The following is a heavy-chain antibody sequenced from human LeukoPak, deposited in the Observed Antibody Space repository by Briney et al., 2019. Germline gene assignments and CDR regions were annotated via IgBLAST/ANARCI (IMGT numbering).Heavy chain of an antibody. Sequence: GESLKISCKGSGYTFSSNWIGWVRKMPGKGLGWMGIIYPGDSDTRYSPSFQGQVTISADKSISTAYLQWSSLKASDTAMYYCARQSSQYSFRSYFDYWGQGTLVTVSS. D-gene: IGHD5-18*01. CDR1: GYTFSSNW. CDR3: ARQSSQYSFRSYFDY. V-gene: IGHV5-51*01. J-gene: IGHJ4*02. CDR2: IYPGDSDT.